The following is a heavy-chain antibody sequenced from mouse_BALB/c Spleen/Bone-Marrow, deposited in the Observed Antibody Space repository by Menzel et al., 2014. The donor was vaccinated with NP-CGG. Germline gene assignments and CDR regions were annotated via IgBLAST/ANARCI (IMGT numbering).Heavy chain of an antibody. J-gene: IGHJ4*01. CDR2: ISNGGGST. V-gene: IGHV5-12-1*01. CDR1: GFAFSSYD. CDR3: ARPLYYYGSSPFYAMDY. D-gene: IGHD1-1*01. Sequence: DVQLVESGGGLVKPGGSLKLSCAASGFAFSSYDMSWVRQTPEKRLEWVAYISNGGGSTYYPDTVKGRFTISRDNAKNTLYLQMSSLKSEDTAMYYCARPLYYYGSSPFYAMDYWGQGTSVTVSS.